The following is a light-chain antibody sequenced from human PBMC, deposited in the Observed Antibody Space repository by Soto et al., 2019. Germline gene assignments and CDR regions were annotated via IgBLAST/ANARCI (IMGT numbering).Light chain of an antibody. CDR1: SSDVGGYNY. CDR2: EVS. CDR3: SSYSSFSTDV. V-gene: IGLV2-14*01. Sequence: QSALTQPASVSGSPGQSITICCTGTSSDVGGYNYVSWYQQHPGKAPKLMIYEVSNRPSGVSNRFSGSKSDNTASLTISGLQAEVEADYYYSSYSSFSTDVFGTVTKLTVL. J-gene: IGLJ1*01.